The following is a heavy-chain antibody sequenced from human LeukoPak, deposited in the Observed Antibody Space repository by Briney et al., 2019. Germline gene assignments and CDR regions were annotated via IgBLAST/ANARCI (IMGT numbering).Heavy chain of an antibody. CDR3: ASSWYSSGWGDAFDI. CDR2: IYYSGST. Sequence: PETLSPTCPVSGGSISSNYRSWIRQPPGKGLEWIGYIYYSGSTNYNPSLKSRVTISVDTSKNQFSLKLSSVTAADTAVYYCASSWYSSGWGDAFDIWGQGTMVTVSS. CDR1: GGSISSNY. V-gene: IGHV4-59*08. D-gene: IGHD6-19*01. J-gene: IGHJ3*02.